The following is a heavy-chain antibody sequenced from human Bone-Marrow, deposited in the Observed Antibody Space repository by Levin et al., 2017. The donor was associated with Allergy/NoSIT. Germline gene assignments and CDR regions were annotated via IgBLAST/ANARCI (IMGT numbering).Heavy chain of an antibody. Sequence: SETLSLTCEVSGYSISSGYNWGFIRQPPGKGLEWIGNIYHTGTAYYNPSLKGRVTLLVDRSTNLFSVQLSSVTAADTADNCCTGQKAAVGAFDLWGQGTLVTVTS. D-gene: IGHD6-25*01. CDR1: GYSISSGYN. CDR3: TGQKAAVGAFDL. CDR2: IYHTGTA. V-gene: IGHV4-38-2*01. J-gene: IGHJ5*02.